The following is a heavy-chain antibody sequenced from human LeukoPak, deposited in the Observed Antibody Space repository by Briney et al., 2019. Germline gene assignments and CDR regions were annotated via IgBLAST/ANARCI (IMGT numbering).Heavy chain of an antibody. CDR3: ARSSGSDY. V-gene: IGHV1-24*01. Sequence: ASVKVSCKVYGYSLSSQSIHWVRQAPGKGLEWMGGFALEDGHTIYAQKFQGRVTMTEDTSTDTACMELSSLTSEDTAVYYCARSSGSDYWGQGTLVTVSS. CDR2: FALEDGHT. D-gene: IGHD1-26*01. CDR1: GYSLSSQS. J-gene: IGHJ4*02.